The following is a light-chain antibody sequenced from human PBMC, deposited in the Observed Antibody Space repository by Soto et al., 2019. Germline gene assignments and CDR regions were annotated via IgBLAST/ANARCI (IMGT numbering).Light chain of an antibody. J-gene: IGKJ1*01. CDR3: QQYDSFSVT. CDR1: QSIRSY. V-gene: IGKV1-39*01. CDR2: AAS. Sequence: DIQLTQSPSSLAASVGDRVTLTCRASQSIRSYLNWYQQKPGKAPKLLIYAASSLQSGVPSRFSGSGSGTEFTLTISSLQPDDFATYYCQQYDSFSVTFGQGTKVDIK.